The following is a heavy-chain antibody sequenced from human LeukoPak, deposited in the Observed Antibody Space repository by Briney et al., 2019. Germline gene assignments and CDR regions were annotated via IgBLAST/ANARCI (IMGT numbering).Heavy chain of an antibody. D-gene: IGHD1-26*01. Sequence: GGSLRLSCAASGFTFSSYAMSLVRQAPGKGLEWVSAISDGGNTYYADSVKGRFTISRDNSKNTLYLQMNSLRAEDTAVYYCASALRIYYYFDYWSQGTLVTVSS. CDR3: ASALRIYYYFDY. CDR2: ISDGGNT. CDR1: GFTFSSYA. V-gene: IGHV3-23*01. J-gene: IGHJ4*02.